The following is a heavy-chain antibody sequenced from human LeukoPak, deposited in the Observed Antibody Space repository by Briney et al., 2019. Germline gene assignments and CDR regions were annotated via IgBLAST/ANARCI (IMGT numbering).Heavy chain of an antibody. V-gene: IGHV3-48*01. D-gene: IGHD6-13*01. J-gene: IGHJ4*02. Sequence: GGSLRLSRAASGFTFSSYSMNWVRQAPGKGLEWVSYISSSSSTIYYADSVKGRFTISRDNAKNSLYLQMNSLRAEDTAVYYCAREGYSSSWTFDYWGQGTLVTVSS. CDR3: AREGYSSSWTFDY. CDR1: GFTFSSYS. CDR2: ISSSSSTI.